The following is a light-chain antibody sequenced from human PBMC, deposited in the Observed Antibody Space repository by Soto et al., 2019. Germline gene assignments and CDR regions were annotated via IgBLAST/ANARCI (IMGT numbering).Light chain of an antibody. V-gene: IGLV1-51*01. J-gene: IGLJ1*01. CDR1: SSNIGGNS. CDR2: DDN. Sequence: QSVLTQPPSVSAAPGQKVTISCSGSSSNIGGNSVSWYQQLPGTAPKLLIYDDNKRPSGIPDRFSGSKSGTSATLGITGFQTGDEAEYFCFSFTTTSTHVFGTGTKVTVL. CDR3: FSFTTTSTHV.